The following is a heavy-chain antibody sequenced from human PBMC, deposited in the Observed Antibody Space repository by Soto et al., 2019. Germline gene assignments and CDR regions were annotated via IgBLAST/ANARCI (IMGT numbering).Heavy chain of an antibody. CDR1: GYTFTSYG. V-gene: IGHV1-18*01. CDR3: ARDPPQLNLVFGVVITGYYYGMDV. D-gene: IGHD3-3*01. J-gene: IGHJ6*02. Sequence: ASVKVSCKASGYTFTSYGIRWVRQAPGQGLEWMGWISAYNGNTNYAQKLQGRVTMTTDTSTSTAYMELRSLRSDDTDVYYCARDPPQLNLVFGVVITGYYYGMDVWGQGTTVTVSS. CDR2: ISAYNGNT.